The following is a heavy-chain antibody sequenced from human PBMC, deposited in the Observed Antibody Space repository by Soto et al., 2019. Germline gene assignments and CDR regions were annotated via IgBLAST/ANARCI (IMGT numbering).Heavy chain of an antibody. V-gene: IGHV3-21*01. CDR2: ISSSSSYI. CDR1: GFTFSSYS. CDR3: ARDEIAKEFDY. Sequence: EVQLVESGGGLVKPGGSLRLSCAASGFTFSSYSMNWVRQAPGKGLAWVSSISSSSSYIYYADSVKGRFTISRDNAKNSLYLQMNSLRAEDTAVYYCARDEIAKEFDYWGQGTLVTVSS. J-gene: IGHJ4*02. D-gene: IGHD6-13*01.